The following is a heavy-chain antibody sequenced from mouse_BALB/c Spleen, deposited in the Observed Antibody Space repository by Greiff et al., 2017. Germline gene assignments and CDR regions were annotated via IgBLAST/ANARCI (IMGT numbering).Heavy chain of an antibody. CDR3: AREGYDGGFAY. CDR2: IYPGDGDT. Sequence: QVQLQQSGAELVRPGSSVKISCKASGYAFSSYWMNWVKQRPGQGLEWIGQIYPGDGDTNYNGKFKGKATLTADKSSSTAYMQLSRLTSEDSAVYFCAREGYDGGFAYWGQGTLVTVSA. J-gene: IGHJ3*01. V-gene: IGHV1-80*01. CDR1: GYAFSSYW. D-gene: IGHD2-2*01.